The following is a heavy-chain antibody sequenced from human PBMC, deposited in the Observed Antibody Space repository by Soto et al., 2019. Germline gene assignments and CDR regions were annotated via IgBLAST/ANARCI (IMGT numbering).Heavy chain of an antibody. CDR1: AFTFSNSA. J-gene: IGHJ4*02. CDR3: ARTPKGILVF. Sequence: EGSLRLPCAASAFTFSNSAMSWVRQAPGKRQKWVSVISGSGDFTFYGDSVKGRFTISRDNSKNTLYLQMNTLRAEDTFLYYLARTPKGILVFWGQGILGSGFS. CDR2: ISGSGDFT. V-gene: IGHV3-23*01. D-gene: IGHD6-13*01.